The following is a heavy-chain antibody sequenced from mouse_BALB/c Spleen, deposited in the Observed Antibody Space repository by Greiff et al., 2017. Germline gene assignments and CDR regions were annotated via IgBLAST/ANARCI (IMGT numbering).Heavy chain of an antibody. CDR1: GFTFTDYY. J-gene: IGHJ2*01. CDR2: IRNKANGYTT. Sequence: EVMLVESGGGLVQPGGSLRLSCATSGFTFTDYYMSWVRQPPGKALEWLGFIRNKANGYTTEYSASVKGRFTISRDNSQSILYLQMNTLRAEDSATYYCARDHWDFDYWGQGTTLTVSS. V-gene: IGHV7-3*02. D-gene: IGHD4-1*01. CDR3: ARDHWDFDY.